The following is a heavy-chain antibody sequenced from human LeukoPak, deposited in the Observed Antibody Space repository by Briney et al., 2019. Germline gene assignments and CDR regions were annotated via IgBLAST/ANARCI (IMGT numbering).Heavy chain of an antibody. V-gene: IGHV3-30-3*01. CDR2: ISYDGSNK. D-gene: IGHD2-2*01. J-gene: IGHJ4*02. CDR3: ARISGTPRPADY. Sequence: QPGRSLRLSCAASGSTFSSYAMHWVRQAPGKGLEWVAVISYDGSNKYYADSVKGRFTISRDNSKNTLYLQMNSLRAEDTAVYYCARISGTPRPADYWGQGTLVTVSS. CDR1: GSTFSSYA.